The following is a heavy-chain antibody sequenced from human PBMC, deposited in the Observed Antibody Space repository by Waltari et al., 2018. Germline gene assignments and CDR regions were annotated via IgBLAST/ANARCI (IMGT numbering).Heavy chain of an antibody. Sequence: QVQLVQSGAEVKKPGASVKVSCKASGYTFTSYAMHWVRQAPGQRLEWVGWINAGNGNTKYSQKFQGRGTITRDTDASTAYMELSSLRSEDTAVYYCARDPPPDYGDYEPLDYWGQGTLVTVSS. D-gene: IGHD4-17*01. CDR1: GYTFTSYA. CDR3: ARDPPPDYGDYEPLDY. V-gene: IGHV1-3*01. J-gene: IGHJ4*02. CDR2: INAGNGNT.